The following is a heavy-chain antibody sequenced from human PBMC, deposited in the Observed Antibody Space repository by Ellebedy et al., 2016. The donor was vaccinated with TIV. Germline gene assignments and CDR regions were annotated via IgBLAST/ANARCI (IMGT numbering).Heavy chain of an antibody. CDR2: ISAYNGDT. Sequence: AASVKVSCKASGYTFPSYGISWVRQAPGQGLEWMGWISAYNGDTNYAQNLQGRVTMTTDTSTTTAYMELRSLRSDDTAVYYCARDPQPGLVRAWWFDPWGQGTLVTVSS. CDR1: GYTFPSYG. J-gene: IGHJ5*02. CDR3: ARDPQPGLVRAWWFDP. D-gene: IGHD6-19*01. V-gene: IGHV1-18*01.